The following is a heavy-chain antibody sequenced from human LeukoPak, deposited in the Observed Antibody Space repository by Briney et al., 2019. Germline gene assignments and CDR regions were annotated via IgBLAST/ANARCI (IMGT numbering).Heavy chain of an antibody. J-gene: IGHJ5*02. CDR3: AREIRVVAAGQYNWFDP. D-gene: IGHD2-2*01. CDR2: INPNTGGT. CDR1: GYTFTGYY. V-gene: IGHV1-2*06. Sequence: ASVKVSCKASGYTFTGYYMHWVRQAPGQGLEWMGRINPNTGGTNYAQKFQGRVTMTRATSISTAYMELRRLRSDDTAVYYCAREIRVVAAGQYNWFDPWGQGTLVTVSS.